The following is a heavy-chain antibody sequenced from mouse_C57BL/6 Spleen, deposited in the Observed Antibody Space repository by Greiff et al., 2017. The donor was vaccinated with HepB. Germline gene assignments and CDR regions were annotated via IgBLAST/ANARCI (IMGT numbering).Heavy chain of an antibody. CDR2: IYPRDGST. CDR1: GYTFTSYD. J-gene: IGHJ1*03. V-gene: IGHV1-85*01. Sequence: VQLQESGPELVKPGASVKLSCKASGYTFTSYDINWVKQRPGQGLEWIGWIYPRDGSTKYNEKFKGKATLTVDTSSSTAYMELHSLTSEDSAVYFCARSLYYYGSSSLYFDVWGTGTTVTVSS. CDR3: ARSLYYYGSSSLYFDV. D-gene: IGHD1-1*01.